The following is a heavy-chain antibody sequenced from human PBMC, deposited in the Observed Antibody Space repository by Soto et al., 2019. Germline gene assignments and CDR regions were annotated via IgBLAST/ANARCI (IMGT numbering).Heavy chain of an antibody. V-gene: IGHV4-39*01. D-gene: IGHD3-16*01. Sequence: QLQLQEAGPGLVKPSETLSLTCTVSGGSISSSSYYWGWIRQPPGKGLEWIGSIYYSGSTYYNPSLKIRVTISVDTSKNQFSLKLSAVTAADTAVYYCARHRSYDYIWGSSGGDFDHWGQGTPVTVSS. J-gene: IGHJ4*02. CDR1: GGSISSSSYY. CDR3: ARHRSYDYIWGSSGGDFDH. CDR2: IYYSGST.